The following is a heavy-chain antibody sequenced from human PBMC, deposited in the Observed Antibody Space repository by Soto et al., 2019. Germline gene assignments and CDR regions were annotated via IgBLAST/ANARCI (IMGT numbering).Heavy chain of an antibody. D-gene: IGHD2-15*01. CDR3: ARHSFLSGWSCYANGMDV. Sequence: ESLKISCKGSGYSFTSYWISWVRQMPGKGLEWMGRIDPSDSYTNYSPSFQGHVTITADKSISTTYLQWSSLKASDTAMYYCARHSFLSGWSCYANGMDVCGQGNSVT. V-gene: IGHV5-10-1*01. J-gene: IGHJ6*02. CDR1: GYSFTSYW. CDR2: IDPSDSYT.